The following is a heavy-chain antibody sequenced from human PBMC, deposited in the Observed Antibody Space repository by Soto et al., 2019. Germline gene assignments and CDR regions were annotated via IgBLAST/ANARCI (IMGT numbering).Heavy chain of an antibody. J-gene: IGHJ4*02. CDR2: INPKSGNT. CDR1: GDTFTNYD. CDR3: VRVYGEIDY. Sequence: ASVKVSCKTSGDTFTNYDINWMRQATGQGLEWMGWINPKSGNTGYAQQFQGRVIMTRSTSISTAYMELSSLRSEDTAVYYCVRVYGEIDYWGQGTLVTVSS. V-gene: IGHV1-8*01. D-gene: IGHD3-10*01.